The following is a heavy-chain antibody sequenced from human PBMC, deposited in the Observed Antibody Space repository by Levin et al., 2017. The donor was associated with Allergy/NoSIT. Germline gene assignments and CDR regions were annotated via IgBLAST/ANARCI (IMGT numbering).Heavy chain of an antibody. CDR2: IWYDGSNK. CDR3: ARDRCSSTSCYVDY. D-gene: IGHD2-2*01. CDR1: GFTFSSYG. Sequence: PGGSLRLSCAASGFTFSSYGMHWVRQAPGKGLEWVAVIWYDGSNKYYADSVKGRFTISRDNSKNTLYLQMNSLRAEDTAVYYCARDRCSSTSCYVDYWGQGTLVTVSS. J-gene: IGHJ4*02. V-gene: IGHV3-33*01.